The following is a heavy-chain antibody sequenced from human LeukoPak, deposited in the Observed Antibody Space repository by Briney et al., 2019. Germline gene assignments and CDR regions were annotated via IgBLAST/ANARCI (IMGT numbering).Heavy chain of an antibody. CDR3: ARARYSSGWYPGNWFDP. J-gene: IGHJ5*02. V-gene: IGHV4-59*01. Sequence: SETLSLTCTVSGGSISSYYWSWIRQPPGKGLEWIGYIYYSGSTNYNPSLKSRVTISVDTSKNQFSLKLSSVTAADTAVYYCARARYSSGWYPGNWFDPGGQGTLVTVSS. CDR1: GGSISSYY. D-gene: IGHD6-19*01. CDR2: IYYSGST.